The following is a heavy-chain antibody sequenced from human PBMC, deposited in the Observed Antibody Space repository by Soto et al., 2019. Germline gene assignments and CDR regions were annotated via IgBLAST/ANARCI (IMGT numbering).Heavy chain of an antibody. CDR1: GYTFSTYW. D-gene: IGHD2-15*01. CDR3: ARLGCSGCNCQPSDALHD. CDR2: IYPGDSDA. Sequence: GESLKISCKGSGYTFSTYWIGWVRQVPGKGLEWMGIIYPGDSDARYSPSFQGQVTISADKSLTTAYMQWTSLRASDSGIYYCARLGCSGCNCQPSDALHDWGQGA. V-gene: IGHV5-51*01. J-gene: IGHJ4*02.